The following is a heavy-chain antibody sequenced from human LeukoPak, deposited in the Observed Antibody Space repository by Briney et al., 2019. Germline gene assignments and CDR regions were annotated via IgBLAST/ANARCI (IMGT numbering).Heavy chain of an antibody. V-gene: IGHV3-66*02. CDR2: IYSGGST. Sequence: GGSLRLSCAASGFTVSSNYMSWVRQAPGKGLEWVSVIYSGGSTYYADSVKGRFTISRDNTKNTLYLQMNSLRAEDTAVYYCAGYCSGGSCYSWGQGTLVTVSS. CDR3: AGYCSGGSCYS. CDR1: GFTVSSNY. J-gene: IGHJ4*02. D-gene: IGHD2-15*01.